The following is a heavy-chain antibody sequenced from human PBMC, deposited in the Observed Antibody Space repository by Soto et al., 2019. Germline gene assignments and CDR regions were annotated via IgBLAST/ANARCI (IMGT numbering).Heavy chain of an antibody. CDR2: INPNSGAST. CDR1: GYTFTCYY. Sequence: ASVKASCKASGYTFTCYYMHWLRQDPGQGLEWMGWINPNSGASTYYADSVKGRFTISRDNSKSTLYLQMNSLRAEDTALYYCAKGRSYYYYYVVDVWGQGTKVTVSS. CDR3: AKGRSYYYYYVVDV. V-gene: IGHV1-2*02. J-gene: IGHJ6*02.